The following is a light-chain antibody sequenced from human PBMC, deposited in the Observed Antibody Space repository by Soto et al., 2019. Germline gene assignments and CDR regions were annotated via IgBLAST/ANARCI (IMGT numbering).Light chain of an antibody. CDR1: QSVRSSY. Sequence: EIVLTQSPGTLSLSPGERATLSCRASQSVRSSYLAWYQQKSGQAPRLLIYGASARAAGIPDRFSGSGSGTDFTLTISRLETADFAVYYCQQYGDSLFTFGQGTKLEMK. CDR3: QQYGDSLFT. J-gene: IGKJ2*01. V-gene: IGKV3-20*01. CDR2: GAS.